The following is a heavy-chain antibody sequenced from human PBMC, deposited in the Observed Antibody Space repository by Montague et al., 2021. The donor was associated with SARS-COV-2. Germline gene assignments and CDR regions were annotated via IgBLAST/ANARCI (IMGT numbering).Heavy chain of an antibody. J-gene: IGHJ4*02. CDR3: SKGRGIGVSDS. Sequence: SETLSLTCTLSGGSFSTTRNYWNWIRQPPGKGLEWIGTIYYTETTYYNPAPISGTTYYSPSLKSRVTISVDTSRNQVFLNLRSVTATDTAVYYCSKGRGIGVSDSWGQGTLVTVSS. V-gene: IGHV4-39*01. D-gene: IGHD6-19*01. CDR2: IYYTETTYYNPAPISGTT. CDR1: GGSFSTTRNY.